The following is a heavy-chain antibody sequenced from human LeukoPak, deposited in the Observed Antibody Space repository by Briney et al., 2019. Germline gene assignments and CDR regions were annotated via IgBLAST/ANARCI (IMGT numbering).Heavy chain of an antibody. CDR3: AKVSAYCDFWSGYDGNGNFDY. CDR1: GFTFSSYA. J-gene: IGHJ4*02. V-gene: IGHV3-23*01. CDR2: ISGSGGST. D-gene: IGHD3-3*01. Sequence: GGSLRLSCAASGFTFSSYAMSWVRQAPGKGLEWVSAISGSGGSTYYADSVKGRFTISRDNSKNTLYLQMNSLRAEDTAVYYCAKVSAYCDFWSGYDGNGNFDYWGQGTLVTVSS.